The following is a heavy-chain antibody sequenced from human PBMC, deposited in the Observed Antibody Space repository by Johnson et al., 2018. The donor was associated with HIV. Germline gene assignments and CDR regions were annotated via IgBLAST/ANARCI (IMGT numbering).Heavy chain of an antibody. J-gene: IGHJ3*02. Sequence: VQLVESGGGVVQPGRSLRLSCAAFGFIFSNYGMHWVRQAPGKGLEWVANIKQDGSEKYYVDSVKGRFTISRDNAKNSLYLQMNSLRAEDTAVYYCAREWVNGAFDIWGQGTMVTVSS. CDR3: AREWVNGAFDI. CDR1: GFIFSNYG. CDR2: IKQDGSEK. D-gene: IGHD1-1*01. V-gene: IGHV3-7*05.